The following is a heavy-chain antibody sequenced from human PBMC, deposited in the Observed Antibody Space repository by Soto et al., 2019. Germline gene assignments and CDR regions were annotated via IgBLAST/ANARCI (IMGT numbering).Heavy chain of an antibody. D-gene: IGHD1-7*01. V-gene: IGHV1-18*01. CDR1: GYTFTSYG. J-gene: IGHJ4*02. CDR3: ARDYTPNSNYVNYFDY. CDR2: ISAYNGNT. Sequence: ASVKVSCKASGYTFTSYGISWVRQAPGQGLEWMGWISAYNGNTNYAQKLQGRVTMTTDTSTSTAYMELRSLRSDDTAVYYCARDYTPNSNYVNYFDYWGQGTLVTVSS.